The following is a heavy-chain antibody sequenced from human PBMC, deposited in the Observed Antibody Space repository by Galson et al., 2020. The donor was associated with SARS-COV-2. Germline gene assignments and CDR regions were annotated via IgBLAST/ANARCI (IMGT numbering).Heavy chain of an antibody. V-gene: IGHV4-38-2*02. J-gene: IGHJ5*02. CDR1: GYSISSGYY. D-gene: IGHD3-10*01. Sequence: SETLSLTCTVSGYSISSGYYWGWIRQPPGKGLEWIGSIYHSGSTYYNPSLKSRVTISVDTSKNQFSLKLSSVTAADTAVYYCARAPWFGSGDNWFDPWGQGTLVTVSS. CDR3: ARAPWFGSGDNWFDP. CDR2: IYHSGST.